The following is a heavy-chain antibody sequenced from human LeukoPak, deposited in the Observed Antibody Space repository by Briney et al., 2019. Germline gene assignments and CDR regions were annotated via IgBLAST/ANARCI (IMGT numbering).Heavy chain of an antibody. D-gene: IGHD4-17*01. CDR1: GFTFSSYA. J-gene: IGHJ5*02. Sequence: GGSLRLSCAASGFTFSSYAMHWVRQAPGKGLEWVAVISYDGSNKYYADSVKGRFTISRDNSKNTLYLQMNSLRAEDTAVYYCAKDNGDYVEGWFDPWGQGTLVTVSS. V-gene: IGHV3-30-3*01. CDR3: AKDNGDYVEGWFDP. CDR2: ISYDGSNK.